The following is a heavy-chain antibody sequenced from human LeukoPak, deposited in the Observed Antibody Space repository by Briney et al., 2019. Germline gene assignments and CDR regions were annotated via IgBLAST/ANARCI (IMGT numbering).Heavy chain of an antibody. J-gene: IGHJ4*02. CDR1: GFTFSSYD. CDR2: IGTAGDT. Sequence: GGSLRLSCAASGFTFSSYDMHWVRQATGKGLEWVSAIGTAGDTYYPGSVKGRFTISRDNSKNTLYLQMNSLRAEDTAVYYCAKDPQTPRYSSSWYGEYFDYWGQGTLVTVSS. D-gene: IGHD6-13*01. V-gene: IGHV3-13*01. CDR3: AKDPQTPRYSSSWYGEYFDY.